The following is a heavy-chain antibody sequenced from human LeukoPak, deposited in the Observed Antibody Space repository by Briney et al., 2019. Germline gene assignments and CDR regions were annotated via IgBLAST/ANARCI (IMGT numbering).Heavy chain of an antibody. V-gene: IGHV4-59*01. CDR1: GGSISSYY. Sequence: SETLSLTCTVSGGSISSYYWSWIRQPPGKGLEWIGYFYDTRSPKYNPSLERRVTISVDMSRNQFSLNLTSVTAADTAVYYCARGRGSLTCWGQGTLATVSS. CDR3: ARGRGSLTC. J-gene: IGHJ4*02. D-gene: IGHD3-10*01. CDR2: FYDTRSP.